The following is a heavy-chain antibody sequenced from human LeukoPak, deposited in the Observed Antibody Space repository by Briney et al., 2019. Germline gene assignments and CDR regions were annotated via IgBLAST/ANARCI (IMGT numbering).Heavy chain of an antibody. V-gene: IGHV4-34*01. J-gene: IGHJ5*02. CDR1: GGSFSGYY. CDR2: INHSGST. Sequence: PSETLSLTCAVYGGSFSGYYWSWIRQPPGKGLEWIGEINHSGSTNYNPSLKSRVTISVDTSKNQFSLKLSSVTAADTAVYYCARGSSGWYGANWFDPWGQGTLVTVSS. D-gene: IGHD6-19*01. CDR3: ARGSSGWYGANWFDP.